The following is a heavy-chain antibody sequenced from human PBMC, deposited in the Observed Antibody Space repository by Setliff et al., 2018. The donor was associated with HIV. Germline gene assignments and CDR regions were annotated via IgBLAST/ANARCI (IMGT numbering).Heavy chain of an antibody. V-gene: IGHV4-34*01. D-gene: IGHD6-13*01. CDR3: ARSPSYRSSWEYYFDY. CDR2: INPTVNT. CDR1: GGSLSGYY. J-gene: IGHJ4*02. Sequence: PSETLSLTCAVSGGSLSGYYWTWIRQPPGKGLEWIGEINPTVNTNYNPSLKSRVIISVDTSQNEFSLKLNSVTAADTAVYYCARSPSYRSSWEYYFDYWGQGILVTVSS.